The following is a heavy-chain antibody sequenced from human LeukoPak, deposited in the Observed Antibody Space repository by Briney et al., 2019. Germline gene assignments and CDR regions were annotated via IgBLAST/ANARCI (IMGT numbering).Heavy chain of an antibody. V-gene: IGHV3-48*01. Sequence: GGSLRLSCVASGLNFNSYSMNWLRQPPGKGLEWVAYFSVDLKTIDYAELVRGRFTVSRDNDRKSLHLQMNSVRVEDTAMYFCARDSSWAFDIWGQGTMVTVSS. CDR1: GLNFNSYS. CDR2: FSVDLKTI. CDR3: ARDSSWAFDI. J-gene: IGHJ3*02.